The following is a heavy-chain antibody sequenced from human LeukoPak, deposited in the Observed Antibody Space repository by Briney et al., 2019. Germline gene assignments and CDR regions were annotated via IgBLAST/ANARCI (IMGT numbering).Heavy chain of an antibody. Sequence: GGSLRLSCAASGFIFNNYWMSWVRQAPGKGLEWVSYISSSSSTIYYADSVKGRFTISRDNAKNSLYLQMNSLRAEDTAVYYCAREPFGSGSYDPKDAFDIWGQGTMVTVSS. D-gene: IGHD3-10*01. V-gene: IGHV3-48*01. CDR2: ISSSSSTI. CDR3: AREPFGSGSYDPKDAFDI. J-gene: IGHJ3*02. CDR1: GFIFNNYW.